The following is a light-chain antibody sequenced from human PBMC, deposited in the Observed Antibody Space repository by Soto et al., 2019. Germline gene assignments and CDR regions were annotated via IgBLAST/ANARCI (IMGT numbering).Light chain of an antibody. Sequence: QSALTQPASVSGSPGQSISISCTGTNTDVGGYNYVSWYQQHPGKAPKLMIYEVSNRPSGVSNRFSGSKSGNTASLTISGLQAEDDADYYCSSYTSSSTLVFGGGTQLTVL. J-gene: IGLJ2*01. CDR3: SSYTSSSTLV. CDR1: NTDVGGYNY. V-gene: IGLV2-14*01. CDR2: EVS.